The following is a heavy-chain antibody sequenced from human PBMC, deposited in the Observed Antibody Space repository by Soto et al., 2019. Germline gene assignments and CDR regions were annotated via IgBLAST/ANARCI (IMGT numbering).Heavy chain of an antibody. V-gene: IGHV3-30-3*01. J-gene: IGHJ4*02. Sequence: PGGSLRLSCAASGFTFSSYAMHWVRQAPGKGLEWVAVISYDGSNKYYADSVKGRFTISRDNSKNTLYLQMNSLRAEDTAVYYCARDTLGGYSYGYTFDYWGQGTLVTVSS. CDR2: ISYDGSNK. D-gene: IGHD5-18*01. CDR1: GFTFSSYA. CDR3: ARDTLGGYSYGYTFDY.